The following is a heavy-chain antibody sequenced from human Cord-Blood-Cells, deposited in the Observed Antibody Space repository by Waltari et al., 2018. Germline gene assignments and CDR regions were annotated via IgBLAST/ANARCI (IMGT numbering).Heavy chain of an antibody. CDR1: GFTFRSYG. V-gene: IGHV3-30*18. CDR2: ISYDGSNK. Sequence: QVQLVESGGGVVRPGRSLRLSCAASGFTFRSYGMHWVRQAPGKGLEWVAVISYDGSNKYYADSVKGRFTSARDNSKNTLYLQMNSLRAEDTAVYYCAKTRTTSLFFDYWGQGTLVTVSS. J-gene: IGHJ4*02. CDR3: AKTRTTSLFFDY.